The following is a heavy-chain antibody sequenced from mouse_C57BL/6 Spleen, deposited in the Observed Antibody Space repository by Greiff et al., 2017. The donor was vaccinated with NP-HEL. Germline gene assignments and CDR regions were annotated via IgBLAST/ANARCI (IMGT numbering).Heavy chain of an antibody. J-gene: IGHJ1*03. CDR3: TRDGDYGSSYGYFDV. D-gene: IGHD1-1*01. Sequence: EVHLVESGEGLVKPGGSLKLSCAASGFTFSSYAMSWVRQTPEKRLEWVAYISSGGDYIYYADTVKGRFTISRDNARNTLYLQMSSLKSEDTAMYDCTRDGDYGSSYGYFDVWGTGTTVTVSS. V-gene: IGHV5-9-1*02. CDR2: ISSGGDYI. CDR1: GFTFSSYA.